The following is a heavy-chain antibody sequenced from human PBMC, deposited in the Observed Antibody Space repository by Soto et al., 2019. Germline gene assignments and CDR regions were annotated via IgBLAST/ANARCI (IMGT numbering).Heavy chain of an antibody. Sequence: GASVKVSCKASGGTFSSYAISWVRQAPGQGLEWMGGIIPIFGTANYAQKFQGRVTITADESTSTAYMELSSLRSEDTAVYYCARGGGMIVVVPPDPWGQGTLVTVSS. V-gene: IGHV1-69*13. CDR1: GGTFSSYA. J-gene: IGHJ5*02. CDR3: ARGGGMIVVVPPDP. D-gene: IGHD3-22*01. CDR2: IIPIFGTA.